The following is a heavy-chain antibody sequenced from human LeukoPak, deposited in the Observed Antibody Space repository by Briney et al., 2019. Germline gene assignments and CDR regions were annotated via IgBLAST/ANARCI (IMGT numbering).Heavy chain of an antibody. CDR1: GGSINSVSYY. CDR3: ARSYLWELLGVAFDI. D-gene: IGHD1-26*01. CDR2: IYTSGST. V-gene: IGHV4-61*02. J-gene: IGHJ3*02. Sequence: PSQTLSLTCTVSGGSINSVSYYWSWIRQPAGKGLEWIGRIYTSGSTDYNPSLKSRVTISLDTSKNQFSLKLTSVTAADTAVYYCARSYLWELLGVAFDIWGQGTMVTVSS.